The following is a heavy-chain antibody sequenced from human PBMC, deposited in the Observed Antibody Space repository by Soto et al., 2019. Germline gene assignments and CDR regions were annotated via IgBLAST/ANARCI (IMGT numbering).Heavy chain of an antibody. Sequence: EVQLVESGGGLVQPGGSLRLSCAASGFTVSTKYMSWVRQAPGKGLEWVSVIYSGGSTFYADSVRGRFTISRDNSKNTVNLQMISLRAEDTAVYYCARYPWAADYWGQGTLVTVSS. D-gene: IGHD3-16*01. J-gene: IGHJ4*02. CDR2: IYSGGST. CDR1: GFTVSTKY. V-gene: IGHV3-66*01. CDR3: ARYPWAADY.